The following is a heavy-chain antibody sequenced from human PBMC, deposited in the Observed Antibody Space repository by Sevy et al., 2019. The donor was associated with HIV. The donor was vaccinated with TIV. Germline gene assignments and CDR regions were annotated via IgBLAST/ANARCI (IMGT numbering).Heavy chain of an antibody. D-gene: IGHD6-25*01. CDR2: LFYSGST. Sequence: SETLSLTCTVSGDPISNYYWSWIRQPPGKGLEWIGYLFYSGSTHYNPSLKSRVTISVDTSKNQVSLKVRSVTAADTAVYYCARGIAAPRGMDVWGQGTTVTVSS. J-gene: IGHJ6*02. CDR3: ARGIAAPRGMDV. CDR1: GDPISNYY. V-gene: IGHV4-59*01.